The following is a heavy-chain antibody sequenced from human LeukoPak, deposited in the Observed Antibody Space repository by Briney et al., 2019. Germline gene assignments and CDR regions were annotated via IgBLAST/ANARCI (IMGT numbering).Heavy chain of an antibody. V-gene: IGHV3-74*01. CDR1: GFTFSSYW. CDR3: AREAGHADAFDI. Sequence: GGSLRLSCAASGFTFSSYWMHWVRQAPGKGLVWVSRINSDGSSTSYADSVKGRFTITRDNAKNTLYLQMNSLRAEDTAVYYCAREAGHADAFDIWGQGTMVTVSS. CDR2: INSDGSST. J-gene: IGHJ3*02.